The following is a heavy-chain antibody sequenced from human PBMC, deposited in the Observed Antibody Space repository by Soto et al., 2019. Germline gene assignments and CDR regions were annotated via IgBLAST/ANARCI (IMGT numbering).Heavy chain of an antibody. J-gene: IGHJ4*02. V-gene: IGHV4-59*01. D-gene: IGHD3-9*01. CDR1: GGSISSYY. CDR2: IYYSGST. CDR3: ARGGNYAILTGYYPFAY. Sequence: SETLSLTCTVSGGSISSYYWSWIRQPPGKGLEWIGYIYYSGSTNYNPSLKSRVTISVDTSKNQFSLKLSSVTAADTAVYYCARGGNYAILTGYYPFAYWGQGTLVTVSS.